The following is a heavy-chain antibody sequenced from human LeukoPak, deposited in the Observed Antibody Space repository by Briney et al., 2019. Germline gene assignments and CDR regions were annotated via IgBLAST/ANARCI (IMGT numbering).Heavy chain of an antibody. CDR3: ARGYYRSSWY. J-gene: IGHJ4*02. V-gene: IGHV3-21*01. D-gene: IGHD6-13*01. Sequence: GGSLRPSCAASGFTFNNYNMNWVRQAPGKALEWVSSITSSGTYIFYADSVKGRFTISRDNAKNSLYLQMNRLGPEDTAVYFCARGYYRSSWYWGQGTLVTVSS. CDR2: ITSSGTYI. CDR1: GFTFNNYN.